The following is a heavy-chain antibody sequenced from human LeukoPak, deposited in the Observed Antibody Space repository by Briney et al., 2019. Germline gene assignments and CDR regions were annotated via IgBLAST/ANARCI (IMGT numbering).Heavy chain of an antibody. CDR2: IYHSGST. Sequence: PSETLSLTCTVSGGSISSGGYYWSWIRQPPGKGLEWIGYIYHSGSTYYNPSLKSRVTISVDRSKNQFSLKLSSVTAADTAVYYCARAGRAAAGTDYWGQGTLVTVSS. J-gene: IGHJ4*02. CDR3: ARAGRAAAGTDY. V-gene: IGHV4-30-2*01. D-gene: IGHD6-13*01. CDR1: GGSISSGGYY.